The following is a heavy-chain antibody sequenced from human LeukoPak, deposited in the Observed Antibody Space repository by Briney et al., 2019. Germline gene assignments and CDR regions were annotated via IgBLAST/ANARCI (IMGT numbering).Heavy chain of an antibody. Sequence: ASVKVSCKASGGPFRTYALSWVRQAPGQGLEWVGGVIPFFGTPNYGQNFQGRATITTDESTHTAFMELTSLRSDDTAVYYCARSTTLVATGDYWGQGTLVTVSS. CDR1: GGPFRTYA. CDR2: VIPFFGTP. CDR3: ARSTTLVATGDY. J-gene: IGHJ4*02. V-gene: IGHV1-69*05. D-gene: IGHD2-8*02.